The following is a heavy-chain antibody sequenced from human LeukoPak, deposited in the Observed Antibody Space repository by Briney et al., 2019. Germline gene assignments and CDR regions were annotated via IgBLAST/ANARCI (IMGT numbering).Heavy chain of an antibody. Sequence: PSETLSLTCAVYGGSFSGYYWSWIRQPPGKGLEWIGEINHSGSTNYNPSLKSRVTISVDTSKNQFSLKLSSVTAADTAVYYCARHRMGDYYYYYMDVWGKGTTVTISS. CDR1: GGSFSGYY. D-gene: IGHD2-8*01. CDR3: ARHRMGDYYYYYMDV. V-gene: IGHV4-34*01. J-gene: IGHJ6*03. CDR2: INHSGST.